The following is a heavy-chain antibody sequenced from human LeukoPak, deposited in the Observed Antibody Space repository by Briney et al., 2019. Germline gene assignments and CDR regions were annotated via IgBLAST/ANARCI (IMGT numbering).Heavy chain of an antibody. CDR2: NNPSGGST. D-gene: IGHD5-24*01. CDR1: GYTFTSYY. CDR3: ARGGGDRDGYNTDWFDP. J-gene: IGHJ5*02. Sequence: ASVKVSCKASGYTFTSYYMHWVRQAPGQGLEWMGINNPSGGSTSYAQKFQGRVTTTRDTSTSTVYMELSSLRSEDTAVYYCARGGGDRDGYNTDWFDPWDQGTLVTVSS. V-gene: IGHV1-46*01.